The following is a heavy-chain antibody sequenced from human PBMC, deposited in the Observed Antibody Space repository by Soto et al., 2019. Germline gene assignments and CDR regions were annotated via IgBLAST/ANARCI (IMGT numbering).Heavy chain of an antibody. D-gene: IGHD2-2*01. J-gene: IGHJ4*02. CDR1: GGTFNTYP. CDR3: PRGQLGVVGSTTALPSPFAY. V-gene: IGHV1-69*02. Sequence: QVQLVQSGAEVKKPGSSVKVSCKTSGGTFNTYPISWVRQAPGQGLEWMGTIIPILDIANYAQKFQGRVTITAAKSTRTAYLELRRLKSEDPALYSWPRGQLGVVGSTTALPSPFAYWGQGTLVTVSS. CDR2: IIPILDIA.